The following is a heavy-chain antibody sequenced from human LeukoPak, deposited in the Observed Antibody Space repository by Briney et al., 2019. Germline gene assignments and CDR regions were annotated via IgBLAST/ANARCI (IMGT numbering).Heavy chain of an antibody. CDR3: ARDRGNQRGYYYYMDV. D-gene: IGHD1-14*01. V-gene: IGHV3-48*03. Sequence: GGSLRLSCAASGFTFSSYEMNWVRQAPGKGLEWVSYISSSGSTIYYADSVKGRFTISRDNAKNSLYLQMNSLRAEDTAVYYCARDRGNQRGYYYYMDVWGKGTTVTVSS. J-gene: IGHJ6*03. CDR2: ISSSGSTI. CDR1: GFTFSSYE.